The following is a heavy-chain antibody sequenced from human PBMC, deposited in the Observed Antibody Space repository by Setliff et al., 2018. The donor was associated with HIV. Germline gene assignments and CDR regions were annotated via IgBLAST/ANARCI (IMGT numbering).Heavy chain of an antibody. CDR1: GYTFTTYG. CDR3: ARVRDSSSGDYYYGMDV. D-gene: IGHD6-6*01. V-gene: IGHV1-18*04. Sequence: ASVKVSCKPSGYTFTTYGISWVRQAPGHGLEWMGWISPNFGHTKYAQKFLDRVTMTIDTATSRAYMELRSLRSDDTAVYYCARVRDSSSGDYYYGMDVWGQGTTVTVSS. J-gene: IGHJ6*02. CDR2: ISPNFGHT.